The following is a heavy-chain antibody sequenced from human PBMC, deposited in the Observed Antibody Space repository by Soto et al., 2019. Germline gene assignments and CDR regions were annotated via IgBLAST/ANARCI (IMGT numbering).Heavy chain of an antibody. CDR2: IWYDGSNK. D-gene: IGHD6-19*01. CDR1: GFTFSSYG. Sequence: GGSLRLSCAASGFTFSSYGMHWVRQAPGKGLEWVAVIWYDGSNKYYADSVKGRCTISRDNSKNTLYLQMNSLRAEDTAVYYCARDPIVQRLVQGAFDIWGQGTMVTVSS. V-gene: IGHV3-33*01. CDR3: ARDPIVQRLVQGAFDI. J-gene: IGHJ3*02.